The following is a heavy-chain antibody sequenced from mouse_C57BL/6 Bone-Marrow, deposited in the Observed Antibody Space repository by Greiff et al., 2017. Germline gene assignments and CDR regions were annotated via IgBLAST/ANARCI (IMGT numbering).Heavy chain of an antibody. CDR1: GYTFTSYW. V-gene: IGHV1-69*01. D-gene: IGHD2-1*01. CDR2: IDPSDSYT. J-gene: IGHJ3*01. Sequence: VQLQQSGAELVMPGASVKLSCKASGYTFTSYWMHWVKQRPGQGLEWIGEIDPSDSYTNYNQKFKGKSTLTVDKSSSTAYMQLSSLTSEDSAVYYCARGYGNYFPWFAYWGQGTLVTVSA. CDR3: ARGYGNYFPWFAY.